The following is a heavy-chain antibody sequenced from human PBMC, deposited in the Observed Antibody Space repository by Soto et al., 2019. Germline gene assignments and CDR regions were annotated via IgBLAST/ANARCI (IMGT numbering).Heavy chain of an antibody. Sequence: SVKVSCKASGGTFSNYAISWVRQAPGQGREWMGGIIPMLGTGNYAQKFQGRLTITADKSTRTAYMELSSLRSEDTAVYYCARVDEYYYDSSGYGGGYYFDNWGXGTLVTVSS. J-gene: IGHJ4*01. CDR1: GGTFSNYA. CDR2: IIPMLGTG. CDR3: ARVDEYYYDSSGYGGGYYFDN. D-gene: IGHD3-22*01. V-gene: IGHV1-69*10.